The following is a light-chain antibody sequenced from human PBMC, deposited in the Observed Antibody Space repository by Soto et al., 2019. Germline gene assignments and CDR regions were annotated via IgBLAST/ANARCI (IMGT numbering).Light chain of an antibody. CDR1: QDIKTH. V-gene: IGKV1-9*01. CDR3: QQLNRYPLT. J-gene: IGKJ4*01. Sequence: DIQLTQSPSFLSASVGDRVSLTCRASQDIKTHLGWYQQKPGKAPRLLIYAASALQSGVPSRFSGSGSGTDFTLTISSLQPEDFATYYCQQLNRYPLTSGGGTRVDIK. CDR2: AAS.